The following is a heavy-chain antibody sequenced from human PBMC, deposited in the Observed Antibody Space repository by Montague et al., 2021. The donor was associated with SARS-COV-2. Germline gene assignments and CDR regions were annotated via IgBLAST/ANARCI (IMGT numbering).Heavy chain of an antibody. J-gene: IGHJ5*02. CDR3: ARHQTSITMIVVVISSWFDP. CDR1: GGSISSSSYY. V-gene: IGHV4-39*01. Sequence: ETLSLTCTVPGGSISSSSYYWGWIRQPPGKGLEWIGSIYYSGSTYYNPSLKSRVTISVDTSKNQFSLKLSSVTAAGTAVYYCARHQTSITMIVVVISSWFDPWGQGTLVTVSS. D-gene: IGHD3-22*01. CDR2: IYYSGST.